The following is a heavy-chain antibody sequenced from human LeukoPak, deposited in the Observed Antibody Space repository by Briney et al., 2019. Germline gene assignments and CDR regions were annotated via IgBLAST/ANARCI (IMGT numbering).Heavy chain of an antibody. CDR3: AKDVSWNWFDP. V-gene: IGHV3-30*18. CDR2: ISYDGSNK. J-gene: IGHJ5*02. CDR1: GFTFSTYA. Sequence: PGGSLGLSCAASGFTFSTYAMHRVRQAPGKGLEWVAVISYDGSNKYYADSVKGRFTISRDNSKNTLYLQVNTLRAEDTAVYYCAKDVSWNWFDPWGQGTLVTVSS.